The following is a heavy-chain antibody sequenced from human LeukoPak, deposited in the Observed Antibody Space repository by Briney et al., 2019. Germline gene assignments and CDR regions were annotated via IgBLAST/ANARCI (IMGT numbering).Heavy chain of an antibody. Sequence: GGSLRLSCAASGFIFSDAWMSWVRQIPGKGLEWVGRIESKTDGGTTDYAAPVKGRFTISRDDSTNTLYLQMNSLKSEDTAVYYCTTYGSGRKFDYWGQGILVTVSS. J-gene: IGHJ4*02. CDR1: GFIFSDAW. V-gene: IGHV3-15*04. D-gene: IGHD3-10*01. CDR2: IESKTDGGTT. CDR3: TTYGSGRKFDY.